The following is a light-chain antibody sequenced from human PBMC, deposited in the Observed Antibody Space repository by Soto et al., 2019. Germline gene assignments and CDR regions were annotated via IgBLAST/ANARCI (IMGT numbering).Light chain of an antibody. J-gene: IGKJ1*01. CDR2: DAS. CDR1: HSIERG. V-gene: IGKV1-5*01. Sequence: IQMTQSPSTLSASLGDRVTIXXRASHSIERGMAWYQQKPGKAPRLRILDASTLQSGVPSRFSGSGSGTDFTLTISSLRPDDFATYYCQQFAIPTTFGQGTKVDIK. CDR3: QQFAIPTT.